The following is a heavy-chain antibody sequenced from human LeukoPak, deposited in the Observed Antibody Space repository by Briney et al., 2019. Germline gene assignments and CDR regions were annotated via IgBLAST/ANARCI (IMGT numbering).Heavy chain of an antibody. Sequence: DSVKGRFTISRDNARNSLYLQMNSLRAEDTAVYYCAIVYDITMVRAFDYWGQGTLVTVSS. J-gene: IGHJ4*02. V-gene: IGHV3-7*01. CDR3: AIVYDITMVRAFDY. D-gene: IGHD3-10*01.